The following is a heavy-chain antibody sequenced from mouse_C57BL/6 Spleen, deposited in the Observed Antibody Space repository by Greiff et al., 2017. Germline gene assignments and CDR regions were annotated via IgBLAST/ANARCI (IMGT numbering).Heavy chain of an antibody. Sequence: QVQLQQPGAELVKPGASVKMSCKASGYTFTSYWITWVKQRPGQGLEWIGDIYPGSGSTNYNEKFKSKATLTVGTSSSTAYMQLSSLTSEDSAVYYCARSRDYGFAYWGQGTLVTVSA. CDR2: IYPGSGST. CDR1: GYTFTSYW. J-gene: IGHJ3*01. V-gene: IGHV1-55*01. D-gene: IGHD2-4*01. CDR3: ARSRDYGFAY.